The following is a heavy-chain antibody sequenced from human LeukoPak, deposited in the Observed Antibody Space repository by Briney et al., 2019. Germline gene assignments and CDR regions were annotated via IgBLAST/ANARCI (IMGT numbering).Heavy chain of an antibody. Sequence: SETLSLTCTVSGGSISSYYWSWIRQPPGKGLEWIGYIYYSGSTNYNPSHKSRVTISVDTSRNQFSLKLSSVTAADTAVYYCARAGDYGDYVDYFDYWGQGALVTVSS. V-gene: IGHV4-59*01. J-gene: IGHJ4*02. D-gene: IGHD4-17*01. CDR2: IYYSGST. CDR1: GGSISSYY. CDR3: ARAGDYGDYVDYFDY.